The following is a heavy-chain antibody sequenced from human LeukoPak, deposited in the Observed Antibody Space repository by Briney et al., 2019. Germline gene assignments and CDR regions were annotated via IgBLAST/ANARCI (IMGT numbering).Heavy chain of an antibody. V-gene: IGHV4-31*03. J-gene: IGHJ4*02. CDR1: GGSISSGGYY. CDR2: IYYSGST. D-gene: IGHD1-26*01. CDR3: ARDWEPRGFDY. Sequence: PSETLSLTRTVSGGSISSGGYYWSWIRQHPGKGLEWIGYIYYSGSTYYNPSLKSRVTISVDTSKNQFSLKLSSVTAADTAVYYCARDWEPRGFDYWGQGTLVTVSS.